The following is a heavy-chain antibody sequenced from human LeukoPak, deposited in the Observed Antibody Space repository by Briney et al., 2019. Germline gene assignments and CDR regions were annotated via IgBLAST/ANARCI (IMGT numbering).Heavy chain of an antibody. CDR2: FYYSGST. CDR1: GGSITSSNYY. CDR3: VSYYGSGSVEC. V-gene: IGHV4-39*01. Sequence: SETLSLTCTVSGGSITSSNYYWGWIRQPPGKGLEWIGSFYYSGSTNYNPSLKSRVTISVDTSKNQFSLKLSSVAAAETAVYYCVSYYGSGSVECWGQGTLVTVSS. J-gene: IGHJ4*02. D-gene: IGHD3-10*01.